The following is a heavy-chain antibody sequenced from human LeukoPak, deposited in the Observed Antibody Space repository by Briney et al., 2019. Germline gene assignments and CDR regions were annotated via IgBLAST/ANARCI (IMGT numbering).Heavy chain of an antibody. J-gene: IGHJ4*02. CDR3: ARGLSSTVAGTPKYYFDY. CDR2: IWYDGSNE. D-gene: IGHD6-19*01. Sequence: PGRSLRLSCAASGFSFSSYGMHWVRQAPDKGLEWVAVIWYDGSNEDYAASVKGRFTISRDNSKNTLYLQMNSLRAEDTAVYYCARGLSSTVAGTPKYYFDYWGQGTLVTVSS. V-gene: IGHV3-33*01. CDR1: GFSFSSYG.